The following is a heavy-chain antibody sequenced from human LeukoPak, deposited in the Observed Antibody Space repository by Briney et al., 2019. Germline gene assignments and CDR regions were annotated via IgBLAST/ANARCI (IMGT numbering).Heavy chain of an antibody. CDR1: GGSISSGSYY. V-gene: IGHV4-39*07. CDR3: ARSPISSWYDY. Sequence: SETLSLTCTVSGGSISSGSYYWGWIRQPPGKGLEWIGSIYYSGSTYYNPPLKSRVTISVDTSKNQFSLKLSSVTAADTAVYYCARSPISSWYDYWGQGTLVTVSS. D-gene: IGHD6-13*01. J-gene: IGHJ4*02. CDR2: IYYSGST.